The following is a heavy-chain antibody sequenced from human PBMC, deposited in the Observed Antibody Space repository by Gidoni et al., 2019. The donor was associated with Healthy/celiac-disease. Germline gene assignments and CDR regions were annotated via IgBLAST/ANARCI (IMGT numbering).Heavy chain of an antibody. Sequence: QVQLQQWGAGLLKPSETLSLTCAVYGGSFSGYYWSWIRQPPGKGLEWIGEINHSGSTNYNPSLKSRVTISVDTSKNQFSLKLGSVTAADTAVYYCARGWLPGPYYYYGMDVWGQGTTVTVSS. D-gene: IGHD5-12*01. J-gene: IGHJ6*02. CDR1: GGSFSGYY. CDR2: INHSGST. V-gene: IGHV4-34*01. CDR3: ARGWLPGPYYYYGMDV.